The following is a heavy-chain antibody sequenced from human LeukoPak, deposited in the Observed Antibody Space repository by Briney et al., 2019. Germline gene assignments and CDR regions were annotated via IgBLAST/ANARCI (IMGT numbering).Heavy chain of an antibody. D-gene: IGHD3-10*01. J-gene: IGHJ6*02. Sequence: GGSLRLSCAASGFTFSRYCMTWVRQTPGKGLEWVSSISSSSTYIYYADSLKGRFTISRDNARNSLYLQMNSLRAEDTAVYYCARGGDVWLGESTLGTYYYYGMDVWGQGTTVTVSS. CDR2: ISSSSTYI. CDR3: ARGGDVWLGESTLGTYYYYGMDV. CDR1: GFTFSRYC. V-gene: IGHV3-21*01.